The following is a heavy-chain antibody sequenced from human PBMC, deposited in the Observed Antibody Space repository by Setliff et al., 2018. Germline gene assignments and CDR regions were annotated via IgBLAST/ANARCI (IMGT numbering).Heavy chain of an antibody. CDR2: ISAYNGNN. J-gene: IGHJ6*03. CDR1: GYTFTSYG. CDR3: ARGSEDIVVVPAAHDSEYYYYYMDV. Sequence: ASVKVSCKASGYTFTSYGISWVRQAPGQGLEWMGWISAYNGNNIYAQNLQGRVTMTRNTSISTAYMERSSLRSEDTAVYYCARGSEDIVVVPAAHDSEYYYYYMDVWGKGTTVTVSS. V-gene: IGHV1-18*01. D-gene: IGHD2-2*01.